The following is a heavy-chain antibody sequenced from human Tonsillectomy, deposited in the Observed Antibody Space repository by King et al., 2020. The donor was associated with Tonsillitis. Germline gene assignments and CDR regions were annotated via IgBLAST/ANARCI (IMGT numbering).Heavy chain of an antibody. Sequence: VQLVESGGGLVQPGGSLRLSCAASGFTFSSYWMHWVRHAPGKGLVWVSRINSDGSSTSYADSVKGRFTISRDNAKNTLYLQMNSLRAEDTAVYYCAREPLWELRPDAFDIWGQGTMVTVSS. CDR2: INSDGSST. D-gene: IGHD1-26*01. CDR1: GFTFSSYW. V-gene: IGHV3-74*01. CDR3: AREPLWELRPDAFDI. J-gene: IGHJ3*02.